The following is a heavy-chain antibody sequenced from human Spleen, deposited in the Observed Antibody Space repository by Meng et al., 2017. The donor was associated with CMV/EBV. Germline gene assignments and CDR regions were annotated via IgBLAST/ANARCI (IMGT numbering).Heavy chain of an antibody. J-gene: IGHJ6*02. CDR1: GFTFSSYG. CDR3: AKDPVTMVRGVIKNYYYYYGMDV. V-gene: IGHV3-30*02. D-gene: IGHD3-10*01. CDR2: IRYDGSDK. Sequence: GGSLRLSCAASGFTFSSYGMHWVRQAPGMGLEWVAFIRYDGSDKYYADSVKGRFTLSRDNSKNMLYLQMNGLRDDDTAVYYCAKDPVTMVRGVIKNYYYYYGMDVWGQGTTVTVSS.